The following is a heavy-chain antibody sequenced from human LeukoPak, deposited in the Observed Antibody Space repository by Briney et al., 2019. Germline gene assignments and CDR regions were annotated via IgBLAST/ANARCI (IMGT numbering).Heavy chain of an antibody. CDR1: GFTFSSYA. J-gene: IGHJ4*02. Sequence: QPGGSLRLSCAASGFTFSSYAMSWVRQAPGEGLEWVSAISGSGGSTYYADSVKGRFTISRDNSKNTLYLQMNSLRAEDTAVYYCAKVGSGYYSFDYWGQGTLVTVSS. CDR2: ISGSGGST. CDR3: AKVGSGYYSFDY. D-gene: IGHD3-22*01. V-gene: IGHV3-23*01.